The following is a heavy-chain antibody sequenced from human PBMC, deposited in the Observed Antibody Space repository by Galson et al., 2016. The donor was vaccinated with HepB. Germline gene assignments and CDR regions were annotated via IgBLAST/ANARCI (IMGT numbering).Heavy chain of an antibody. CDR2: IWYDGSKN. V-gene: IGHV3-33*01. D-gene: IGHD3-16*01. Sequence: SLRLSCAASGFIFNHYGIHWVRQAPGKGLEWVAVIWYDGSKNVYADSVKGRFTISREDPKKTVYLQMSSLRVEDTPVYYCAREDGTSQLGELPHWGPGTLVTVSS. CDR1: GFIFNHYG. CDR3: AREDGTSQLGELPH. J-gene: IGHJ1*01.